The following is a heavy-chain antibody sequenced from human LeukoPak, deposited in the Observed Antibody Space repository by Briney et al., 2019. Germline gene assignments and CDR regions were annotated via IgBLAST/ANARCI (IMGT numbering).Heavy chain of an antibody. CDR1: GYTFTGYY. J-gene: IGHJ4*02. D-gene: IGHD3-22*01. Sequence: ASVKVSCKASGYTFTGYYMHWVRQALGQGLEWMGWINPNSGGTNYAQKFQGRVTMTRDTSISTAYMELSRLRSDDTAVYYCARLRDDSSGYYLIDYWGQGTLVTVSP. CDR2: INPNSGGT. V-gene: IGHV1-2*02. CDR3: ARLRDDSSGYYLIDY.